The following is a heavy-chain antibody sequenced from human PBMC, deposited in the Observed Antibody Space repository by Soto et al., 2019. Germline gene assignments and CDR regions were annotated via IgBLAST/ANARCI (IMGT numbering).Heavy chain of an antibody. Sequence: VASVKVSCKASGYTSTSYDINWVRQATGQGLEWMGWMNPNSGNTGYAQKFQGRVTMTRNTSISTAYMELSSLRSEDTAVYYCASYELERDYMDVWGKGTTVTVSS. V-gene: IGHV1-8*01. CDR2: MNPNSGNT. CDR1: GYTSTSYD. CDR3: ASYELERDYMDV. D-gene: IGHD3-3*01. J-gene: IGHJ6*03.